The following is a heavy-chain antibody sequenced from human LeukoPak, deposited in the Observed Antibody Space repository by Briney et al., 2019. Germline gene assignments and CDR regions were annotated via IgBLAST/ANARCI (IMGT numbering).Heavy chain of an antibody. D-gene: IGHD6-13*01. J-gene: IGHJ3*02. CDR2: INWNGDRT. V-gene: IGHV3-20*04. CDR3: ARRLAAADTFDI. Sequence: GGSLRLSCAASGFTLDDYGMNWVRQAPGKGLEWVSDINWNGDRTRYGDSVKGRFTFSRDNAKNSLYLQMNSLRVEDTALYYCARRLAAADTFDIWGQGTMVTVSS. CDR1: GFTLDDYG.